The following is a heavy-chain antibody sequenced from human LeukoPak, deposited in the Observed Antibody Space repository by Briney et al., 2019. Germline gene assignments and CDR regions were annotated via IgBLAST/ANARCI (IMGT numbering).Heavy chain of an antibody. Sequence: PGGSLRLSCAASGFTFSSYAMSWVRQAPGKGLEWVSAISGSGGSTYYADSVKGRFTISRDNSKNTLYLQMNSLRAEDTAVYYCAKDQAYYDFWSGYSNWFDPWGQGTLVTVSS. CDR1: GFTFSSYA. CDR3: AKDQAYYDFWSGYSNWFDP. D-gene: IGHD3-3*01. V-gene: IGHV3-23*01. CDR2: ISGSGGST. J-gene: IGHJ5*02.